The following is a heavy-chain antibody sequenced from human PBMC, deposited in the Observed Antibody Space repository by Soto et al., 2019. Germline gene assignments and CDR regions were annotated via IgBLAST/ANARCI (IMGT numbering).Heavy chain of an antibody. J-gene: IGHJ5*02. CDR2: IHYSGST. CDR1: GGSVSSGSYY. Sequence: SETLSLTCTVSGGSVSSGSYYWSWIRQPPGKGLEWIGNIHYSGSTNYNPSLKSRVTISVDTSKNQFSLKLSSVPAADTAVYYCASGLPYSYGYVSWFDPWGQGNLVTVS. CDR3: ASGLPYSYGYVSWFDP. V-gene: IGHV4-61*01. D-gene: IGHD5-18*01.